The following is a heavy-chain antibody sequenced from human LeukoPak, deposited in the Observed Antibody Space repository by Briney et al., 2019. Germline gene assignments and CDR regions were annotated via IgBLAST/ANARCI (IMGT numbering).Heavy chain of an antibody. CDR3: ARSARPNYYYYYMDV. V-gene: IGHV1-69*05. CDR1: GGTFSSYA. J-gene: IGHJ6*03. Sequence: SVTVSCKASGGTFSSYAISWVRQAPGQGLEWMGGIIPIFGTANYAQKFQGRVTITTDESTSTAYMELSSLRSEDTAAYYCARSARPNYYYYYMDVWGKGTTVTVSS. CDR2: IIPIFGTA. D-gene: IGHD4/OR15-4a*01.